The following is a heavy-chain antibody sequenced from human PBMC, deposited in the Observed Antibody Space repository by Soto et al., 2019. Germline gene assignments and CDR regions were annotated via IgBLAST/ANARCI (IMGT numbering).Heavy chain of an antibody. V-gene: IGHV4-34*01. Sequence: QVQLQQWGAGLLKPSETLSLTCAVYGGSFSGYYWSWIRQPPGKGLEWIGELNHSGSTNYNPSLKSRVTISVDTSKNQFSLKLSSVTAADTAVYYCARGPHPDYYDSSGGYYFDYWGQGTLVTVSS. J-gene: IGHJ4*02. CDR3: ARGPHPDYYDSSGGYYFDY. D-gene: IGHD3-22*01. CDR2: LNHSGST. CDR1: GGSFSGYY.